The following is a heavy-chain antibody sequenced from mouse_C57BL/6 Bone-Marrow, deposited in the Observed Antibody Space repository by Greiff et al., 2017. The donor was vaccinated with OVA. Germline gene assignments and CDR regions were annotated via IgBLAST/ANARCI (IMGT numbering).Heavy chain of an antibody. CDR3: ARETVVADWYFDV. Sequence: QVQLQQSGAELVKPGASVKLSCKASGYTFTSYWMQWVKQRPGQGLEWIGEIYPSDSYTNYNQKFKGKATLTVDTSSSTAYMQLSSLTSEDSAVYYCARETVVADWYFDVWGTGTTVTVSS. CDR1: GYTFTSYW. J-gene: IGHJ1*03. V-gene: IGHV1-50*01. D-gene: IGHD1-1*01. CDR2: IYPSDSYT.